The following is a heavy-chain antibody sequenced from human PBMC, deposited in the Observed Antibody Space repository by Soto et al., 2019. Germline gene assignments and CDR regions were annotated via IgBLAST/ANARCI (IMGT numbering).Heavy chain of an antibody. CDR2: IIPILGIA. D-gene: IGHD3-22*01. J-gene: IGHJ4*02. CDR3: ASPGGHYRDSSGTLLGY. V-gene: IGHV1-69*02. Sequence: QVQLVQSGAEVKKPGSSVKVSCKASGGTFSSYTISWVRQAPGQGLEWMGRIIPILGIANYAQKFQGRVTITADKSTSTAYMELSSLRSEDTAVYYCASPGGHYRDSSGTLLGYWGQGTLVTVSS. CDR1: GGTFSSYT.